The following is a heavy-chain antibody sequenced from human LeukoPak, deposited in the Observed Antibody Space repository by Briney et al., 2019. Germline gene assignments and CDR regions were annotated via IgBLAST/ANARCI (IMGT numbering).Heavy chain of an antibody. D-gene: IGHD5-12*01. Sequence: GGSLRLSCAASGFTFSSDAMNWVRQAPGEGLEWVSTITGSDDTTYYADSVKGRFTISRDYSKNTVHLQLNNLRAEDTAMYYCAKGPQLYSGYHPDYWGQGTLVTVSS. J-gene: IGHJ4*02. V-gene: IGHV3-23*01. CDR1: GFTFSSDA. CDR3: AKGPQLYSGYHPDY. CDR2: ITGSDDTT.